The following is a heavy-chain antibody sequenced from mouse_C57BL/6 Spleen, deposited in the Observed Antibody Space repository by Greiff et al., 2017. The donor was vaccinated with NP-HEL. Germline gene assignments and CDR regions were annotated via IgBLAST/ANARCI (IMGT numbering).Heavy chain of an antibody. V-gene: IGHV1-85*01. Sequence: VQLQQSGPELVKPGASVKLSCKASGYTFTSYDINWVKQRPGQGLEWIGWISPCDGSTKYNEKFKGKATLTVDTSSSTAYMELHSLTSEDSAVYFCARRGDYAMDYWGQGTSVTVSS. CDR3: ARRGDYAMDY. CDR2: ISPCDGST. J-gene: IGHJ4*01. CDR1: GYTFTSYD.